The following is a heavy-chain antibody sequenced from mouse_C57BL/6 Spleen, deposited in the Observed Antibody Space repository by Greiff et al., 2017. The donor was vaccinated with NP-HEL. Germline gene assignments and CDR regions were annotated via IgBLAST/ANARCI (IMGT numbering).Heavy chain of an antibody. J-gene: IGHJ4*01. V-gene: IGHV1-55*01. CDR2: IYPGSGST. Sequence: QVQLQQPGAELVKPGASVKMSCKASGYTFTSYWITWVKQRPGQGLEWIGDIYPGSGSTTYNEKFKSKATLTVDTSSSTAYMQLSSLTSEDSAVYYCARRGPQATPYYYAMDYWGQGTSVTVSS. D-gene: IGHD3-2*02. CDR3: ARRGPQATPYYYAMDY. CDR1: GYTFTSYW.